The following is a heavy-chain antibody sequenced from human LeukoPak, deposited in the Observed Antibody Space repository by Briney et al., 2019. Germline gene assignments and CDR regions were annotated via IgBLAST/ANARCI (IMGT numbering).Heavy chain of an antibody. CDR3: ARASYSYDINGWVPFDY. CDR2: IYTSGST. Sequence: PSQTLSLTCTVSGNSISSGDNYWSWIRQPAGKGLEWIGRIYTSGSTNYNPSLKSRVTISGDTSKNQFSLRLSSVTAADTAVYYCARASYSYDINGWVPFDYWGQGTLVTVSS. V-gene: IGHV4-61*02. J-gene: IGHJ4*02. CDR1: GNSISSGDNY. D-gene: IGHD3-22*01.